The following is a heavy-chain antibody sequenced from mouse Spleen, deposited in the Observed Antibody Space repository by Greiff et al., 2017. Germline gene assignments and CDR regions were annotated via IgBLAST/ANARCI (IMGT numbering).Heavy chain of an antibody. CDR2: FYPGSGSI. J-gene: IGHJ1*01. CDR1: GYTFTEYT. Sequence: VKLVESGAQLVKPGASVKLSCKASGYTFTEYTIHWVKQRSGQGLEWIGWFYPGSGSIKYNEKFKDKATLTADKSSSTVYMELSRLTSEDSAVYFCARHEEDRYGDWYFDVWGAGTTVTVSS. V-gene: IGHV1-62-2*01. D-gene: IGHD2-14*01. CDR3: ARHEEDRYGDWYFDV.